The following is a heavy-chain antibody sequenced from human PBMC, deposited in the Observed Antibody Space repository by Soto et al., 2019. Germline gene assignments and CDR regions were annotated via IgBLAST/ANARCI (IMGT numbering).Heavy chain of an antibody. CDR1: GFTFSSYG. V-gene: IGHV3-30*18. CDR2: ISYDGSNK. D-gene: IGHD6-19*01. Sequence: GGSLRLSCAASGFTFSSYGMHWVRQAPGKGLEWVAVISYDGSNKYYADSVKGRFTISRDNSKNTLYLQMNSLRAEDTAVYYCAKDLSGYSSGWYVGIFDYWGQGTLVTVSS. J-gene: IGHJ4*02. CDR3: AKDLSGYSSGWYVGIFDY.